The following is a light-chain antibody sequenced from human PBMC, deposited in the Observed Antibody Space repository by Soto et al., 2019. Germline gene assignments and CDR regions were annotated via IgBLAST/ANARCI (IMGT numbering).Light chain of an antibody. CDR1: QNVNGN. CDR3: HQYKNWPPLYT. Sequence: ETVVTQSPATLSVSPGERVTLSCRASQNVNGNLAWYQQKPGQAPRLLIYGASSRATGIPARFSGSESGTDFTLTISGLQSKISATYSCHQYKNWPPLYTFGQGTKLEI. CDR2: GAS. V-gene: IGKV3-15*01. J-gene: IGKJ2*01.